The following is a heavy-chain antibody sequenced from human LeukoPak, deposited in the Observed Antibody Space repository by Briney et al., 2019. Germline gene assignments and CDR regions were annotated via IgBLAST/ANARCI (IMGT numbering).Heavy chain of an antibody. D-gene: IGHD3-10*01. CDR3: ARCPYYYGSGSYRARRNWFDP. CDR2: ISAYNGNT. CDR1: GYTFTSYG. J-gene: IGHJ5*02. V-gene: IGHV1-18*01. Sequence: ASVKVSCKASGYTFTSYGISWVRQAPGQGLEWMGWISAYNGNTNYAQKLQGRVTMTTDTSTSTAYMELRSLRSDDTAVYYCARCPYYYGSGSYRARRNWFDPWGQGTLVTVSS.